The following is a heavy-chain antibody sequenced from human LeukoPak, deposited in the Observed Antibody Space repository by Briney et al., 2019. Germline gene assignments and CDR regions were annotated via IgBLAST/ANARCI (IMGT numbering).Heavy chain of an antibody. J-gene: IGHJ4*02. D-gene: IGHD3-9*01. V-gene: IGHV5-51*01. CDR1: GYSFTSYW. Sequence: GESLKIPCKGSGYSFTSYWIGWVRQMSGKGLEWMGIIYPGDSDTRYSPSFQGQVTISADKSISTAYLQWSSLKASDTAMYYCARHETADYYDILTGYPDYWGQGTLVTVSS. CDR3: ARHETADYYDILTGYPDY. CDR2: IYPGDSDT.